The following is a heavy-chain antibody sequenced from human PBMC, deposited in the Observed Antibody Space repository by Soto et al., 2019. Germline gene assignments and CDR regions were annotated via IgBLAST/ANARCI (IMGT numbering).Heavy chain of an antibody. V-gene: IGHV4-39*07. D-gene: IGHD3-22*01. Sequence: SETLSLTCTVSGGSISSSSYYWGWIRQPPGKGLEWIGSIYYSGSTYYNPSLKSRVTISVDTSKNQFSLKLSSVTAADTAVYYRARATYYYDSSGYLGNWFDPWGQGTLVTVSS. CDR2: IYYSGST. CDR3: ARATYYYDSSGYLGNWFDP. J-gene: IGHJ5*02. CDR1: GGSISSSSYY.